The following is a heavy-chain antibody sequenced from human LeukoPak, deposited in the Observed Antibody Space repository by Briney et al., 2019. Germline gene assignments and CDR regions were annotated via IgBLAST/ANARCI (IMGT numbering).Heavy chain of an antibody. D-gene: IGHD6-13*01. Sequence: ASVKVSCKASGYTFTSYGISWVRQAPGQGLEWMGWINPNSGGTNYAQKFQGRVTMTRDTSISTAYMELSRLRSDDTAVYYCAKPLPGAAAAPGDYWGQGTLVTVSS. CDR2: INPNSGGT. CDR3: AKPLPGAAAAPGDY. CDR1: GYTFTSYG. V-gene: IGHV1-2*02. J-gene: IGHJ4*02.